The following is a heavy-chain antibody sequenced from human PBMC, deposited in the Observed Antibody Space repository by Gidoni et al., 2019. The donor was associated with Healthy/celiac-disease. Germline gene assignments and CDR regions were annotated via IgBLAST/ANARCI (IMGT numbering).Heavy chain of an antibody. V-gene: IGHV3-53*04. Sequence: EVQLVESGGGLVQPGGSLSLSCAASGFTVSSNYMSWVRQAPGKGLEWVSVIYSGGSTYYADSVKGRFTISRHNSKNTLYLQMNSLRAEDTAVYYCARVRGITMVRGVATVDAFDIWGQGTMVTVSS. CDR2: IYSGGST. J-gene: IGHJ3*02. CDR3: ARVRGITMVRGVATVDAFDI. CDR1: GFTVSSNY. D-gene: IGHD3-10*01.